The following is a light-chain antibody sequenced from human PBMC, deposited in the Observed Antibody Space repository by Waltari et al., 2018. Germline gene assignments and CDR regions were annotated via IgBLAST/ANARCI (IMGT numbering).Light chain of an antibody. Sequence: DIVMTPSPHSLAVSVGERATITCKSSQSLLYSSNNKNYLAWYQQKPGQPPKLLIYWASTREFGVPDRFSGSGSGTDFTLTISSLQAEDVAVYYCQQYYSTSPLTFGGGTKVEIK. CDR2: WAS. CDR1: QSLLYSSNNKNY. V-gene: IGKV4-1*01. J-gene: IGKJ4*01. CDR3: QQYYSTSPLT.